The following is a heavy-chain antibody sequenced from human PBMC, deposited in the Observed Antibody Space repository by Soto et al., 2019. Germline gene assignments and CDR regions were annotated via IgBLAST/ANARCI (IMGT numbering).Heavy chain of an antibody. J-gene: IGHJ3*02. D-gene: IGHD3-10*01. Sequence: LRLSCAASGFTFSSYAMSWVRQAPGKGLEWVSAISGSGGSTYYADSVKGRFTISRDNSKNTLYLQMNSLRAEDTAVYYCAKIPRTGSGSYYTFDAFDIWGQGTMVTVSS. CDR1: GFTFSSYA. CDR3: AKIPRTGSGSYYTFDAFDI. CDR2: ISGSGGST. V-gene: IGHV3-23*01.